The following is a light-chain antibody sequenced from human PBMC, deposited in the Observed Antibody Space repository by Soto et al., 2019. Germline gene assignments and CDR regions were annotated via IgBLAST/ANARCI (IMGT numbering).Light chain of an antibody. CDR1: QSVSSSS. J-gene: IGKJ2*01. V-gene: IGKV3-20*01. CDR2: GAS. Sequence: EIVLTQSPGTLSLSPGERATLSCRASQSVSSSSLAWYQQKPGQAPSLLIYGASSRATGIPDRFSGSGSGTDFTLTISRLEPEDFAVFYCQQYGSSPYTFGQGTKLEIK. CDR3: QQYGSSPYT.